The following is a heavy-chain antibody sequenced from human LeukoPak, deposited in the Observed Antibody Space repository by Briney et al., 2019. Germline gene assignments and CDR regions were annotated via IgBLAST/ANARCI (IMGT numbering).Heavy chain of an antibody. CDR3: ARDLVDTAMVPLDY. V-gene: IGHV1-18*01. CDR1: GYTFTSYG. Sequence: GASVTVSCTASGYTFTSYGISWVRQAPGQGLEWMGWISAYNGNTNYAQKLQGRVTMTTDTSTSTAYMELRSLRSDDTAVYYCARDLVDTAMVPLDYWGQGTLVTVSS. D-gene: IGHD5-18*01. CDR2: ISAYNGNT. J-gene: IGHJ4*02.